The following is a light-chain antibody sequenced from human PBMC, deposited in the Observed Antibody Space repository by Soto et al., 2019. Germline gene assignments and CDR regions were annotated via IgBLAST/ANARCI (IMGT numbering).Light chain of an antibody. V-gene: IGKV1-39*01. J-gene: IGKJ5*01. CDR3: QQSYRTPIT. CDR2: DAS. CDR1: QTISTY. Sequence: DIQMTQSPSSLSASVGDRVMITCRASQTISTYLNWYQQKPGTAPKLLIYDASTLQSGVPPRFSGSGSGTDFTLTISSLQPEDVATYFCQQSYRTPITFGQGTRLEIK.